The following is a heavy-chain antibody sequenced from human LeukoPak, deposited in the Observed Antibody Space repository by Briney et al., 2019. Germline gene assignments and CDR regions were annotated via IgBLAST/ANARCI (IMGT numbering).Heavy chain of an antibody. J-gene: IGHJ4*02. D-gene: IGHD1-1*01. CDR2: INSDGDIT. V-gene: IGHV3-74*01. Sequence: GGSLRLSCLASGFTFSTYWMHWVRQAPGKGLVWVSRINSDGDITNYADSVKGRFTISRDNAKNTLSLQMNSLRAEDTAIYYCARGDNAFDYWGQGTLVTVSS. CDR3: ARGDNAFDY. CDR1: GFTFSTYW.